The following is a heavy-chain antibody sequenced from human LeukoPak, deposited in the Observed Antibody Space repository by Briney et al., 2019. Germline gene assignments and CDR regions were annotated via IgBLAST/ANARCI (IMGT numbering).Heavy chain of an antibody. J-gene: IGHJ4*02. CDR1: GFTLSSYW. D-gene: IGHD1-26*01. Sequence: GGSLKLSCAASGFTLSSYWMSWVRQAPGKGLEWVANIKQDGSEKYYVDSVKGRFTISRDNAKNSLYLQMNSQRAEDTAVYYCARVGVGARFDYWGQGTLVTVSS. CDR2: IKQDGSEK. V-gene: IGHV3-7*01. CDR3: ARVGVGARFDY.